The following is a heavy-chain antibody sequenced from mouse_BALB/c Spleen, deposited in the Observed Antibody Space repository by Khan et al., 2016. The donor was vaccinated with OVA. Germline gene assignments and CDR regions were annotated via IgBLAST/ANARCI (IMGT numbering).Heavy chain of an antibody. CDR3: ARSNYYGSSRYAMDY. CDR1: GYTFTSYW. CDR2: IAPGSGST. J-gene: IGHJ4*01. V-gene: IGHV1S41*01. Sequence: DLVKPGASVKLSCKASGYTFTSYWINWIKQRPGQGLEWIGRIAPGSGSTSYNEMFKGKATLTVDTSSSTAYIQLSSLSSEDSAVSFCARSNYYGSSRYAMDYWGHGTSVTVSS. D-gene: IGHD1-1*01.